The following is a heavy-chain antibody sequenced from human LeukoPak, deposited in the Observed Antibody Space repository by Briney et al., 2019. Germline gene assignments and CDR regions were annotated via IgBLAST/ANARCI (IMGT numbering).Heavy chain of an antibody. J-gene: IGHJ4*02. V-gene: IGHV3-23*01. CDR3: AKRPYSSGYYHFDY. CDR2: ISDSGGTT. D-gene: IGHD3-22*01. Sequence: GGSLRLSCAASGFTFSSYAMSWVRQAPGKGLEWVSGISDSGGTTYYADSVKGRFTISRDNSKNTMYLQMNSLRAEDTAVYYCAKRPYSSGYYHFDYWGQGTLVTVSP. CDR1: GFTFSSYA.